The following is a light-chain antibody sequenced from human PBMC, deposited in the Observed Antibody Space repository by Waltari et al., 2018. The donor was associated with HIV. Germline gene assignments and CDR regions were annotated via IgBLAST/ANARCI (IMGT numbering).Light chain of an antibody. CDR1: QGISRA. J-gene: IGKJ3*01. V-gene: IGKV1-13*02. CDR2: DAS. Sequence: AIQLTQSQSSLSASVGDIVDIPCRASQGISRALAWYQQRPGEPPKLLIYDASILESGVPSRFSGSGSGTDFTLTINSLQPEDLATYYCQHFNSFPRTFGPGTKVDV. CDR3: QHFNSFPRT.